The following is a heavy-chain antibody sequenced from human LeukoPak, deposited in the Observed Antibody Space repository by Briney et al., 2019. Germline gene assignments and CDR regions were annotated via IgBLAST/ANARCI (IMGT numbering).Heavy chain of an antibody. CDR1: GGTFSSYA. CDR3: AREQDTDTAMVTGSDYYYYYMDV. Sequence: ASVKVSCKASGGTFSSYAISWVRQAPGQGLEWMGRIIPIFGTANYAQKFQGRVTITTDESTSTAYMELSSLRSEDTAVYYCAREQDTDTAMVTGSDYYYYYMDVWGKGTTVTVSS. J-gene: IGHJ6*03. CDR2: IIPIFGTA. D-gene: IGHD5-18*01. V-gene: IGHV1-69*05.